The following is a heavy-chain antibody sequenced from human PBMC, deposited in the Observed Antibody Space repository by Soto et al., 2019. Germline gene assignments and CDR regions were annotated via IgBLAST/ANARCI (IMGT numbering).Heavy chain of an antibody. V-gene: IGHV4-59*01. Sequence: SETLSLTCTVSGGSISSYYWSWIRQPPGKGLEWIGSIYHSGSTNYNPSLKSRLSISIDTSKNQFSLKLSSVTAADTAVYYCARGFYDSGGYSSPFDYWGQGILVTVSS. CDR3: ARGFYDSGGYSSPFDY. J-gene: IGHJ4*02. CDR2: IYHSGST. D-gene: IGHD3-22*01. CDR1: GGSISSYY.